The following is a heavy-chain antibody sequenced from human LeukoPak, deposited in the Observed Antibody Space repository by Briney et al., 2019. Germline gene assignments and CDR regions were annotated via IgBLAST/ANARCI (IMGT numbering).Heavy chain of an antibody. CDR3: ARDQSGYDYEGSVRFDP. CDR2: TYYRYKWYN. J-gene: IGHJ5*02. V-gene: IGHV6-1*01. Sequence: SQTLSLTCAISGDSVSSNSAAWNWIRQSPSRGLEWLGRTYYRYKWYNDYAVSVKSRITINPDTSNNQFSLQLNSVTPEDTAVYYCARDQSGYDYEGSVRFDPWGQGTLVTVSS. CDR1: GDSVSSNSAA. D-gene: IGHD5-12*01.